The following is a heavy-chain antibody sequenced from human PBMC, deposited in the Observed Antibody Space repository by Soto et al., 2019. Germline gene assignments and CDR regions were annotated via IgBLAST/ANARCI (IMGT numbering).Heavy chain of an antibody. Sequence: QVQLQESGPGLVKPPGTLSLTCAVSGGSVSSSNWWSWVRQSPGKGLEWIGEIYHSGSAHYNPSLKSRATISLDKSKNQFSLRLTSVTAADTAVYYCARVPGVVVSADDAFDIWGPGTRVIVSS. CDR2: IYHSGSA. CDR3: ARVPGVVVSADDAFDI. CDR1: GGSVSSSNW. D-gene: IGHD2-21*02. J-gene: IGHJ3*02. V-gene: IGHV4-4*03.